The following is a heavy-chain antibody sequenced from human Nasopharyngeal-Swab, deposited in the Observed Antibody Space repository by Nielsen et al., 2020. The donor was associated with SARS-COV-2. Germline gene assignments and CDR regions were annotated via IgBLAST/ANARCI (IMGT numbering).Heavy chain of an antibody. CDR3: ARQGVFVPAYFHQYYMDV. D-gene: IGHD3-16*02. J-gene: IGHJ6*03. CDR2: IKQDGSEK. V-gene: IGHV3-7*03. Sequence: GGSLRLSCAASGVSFSTYWMTWVRQAPGKGLEWVANIKQDGSEKYYVDSVKGRFTVSRDNPKNLLYLQVNSLGAEDTAVYYCARQGVFVPAYFHQYYMDVWGKGTTVTVSS. CDR1: GVSFSTYW.